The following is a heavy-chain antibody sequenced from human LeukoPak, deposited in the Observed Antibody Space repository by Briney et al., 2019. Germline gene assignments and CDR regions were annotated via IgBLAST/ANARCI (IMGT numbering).Heavy chain of an antibody. J-gene: IGHJ4*02. D-gene: IGHD3-22*01. CDR3: ARDHYYDSSGPGSSSY. CDR1: GFTFSSYA. CDR2: ISYDGNNK. Sequence: GGSLRLSCAASGFTFSSYAMHWVRQAPGKGLEWVAVISYDGNNKYYADSVKGRFTISRDNAKNSLYLQMNSLRAEDTAVYYCARDHYYDSSGPGSSSYWGQGTLVTASS. V-gene: IGHV3-30*04.